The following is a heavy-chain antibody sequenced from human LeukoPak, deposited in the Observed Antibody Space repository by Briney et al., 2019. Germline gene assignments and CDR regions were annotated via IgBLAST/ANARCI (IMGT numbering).Heavy chain of an antibody. V-gene: IGHV3-53*01. Sequence: PVQPLDSASVATNSGGDTYYADSAKGRFTISRDNSKNTLYLQMNTLRAEDTAVYYCARASGYSGYDPFDYWGQGTLVTVSS. J-gene: IGHJ4*02. CDR2: ATNSGGDT. D-gene: IGHD5-12*01. CDR3: ARASGYSGYDPFDY.